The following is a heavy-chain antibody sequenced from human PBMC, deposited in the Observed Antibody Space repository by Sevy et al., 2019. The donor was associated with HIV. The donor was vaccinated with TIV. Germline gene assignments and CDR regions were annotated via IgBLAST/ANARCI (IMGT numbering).Heavy chain of an antibody. Sequence: GGSLRLSCAASGFTFSSFFMHWVRQAPGNGLEWVATISYDGSNEHYADSVKGRFTISRDNSKNALYLQMNSLRAEDTAVYYSALERLSGNVAEYFQNWGQGTLVTVSS. CDR2: ISYDGSNE. J-gene: IGHJ1*01. D-gene: IGHD1-1*01. V-gene: IGHV3-30-3*01. CDR3: ALERLSGNVAEYFQN. CDR1: GFTFSSFF.